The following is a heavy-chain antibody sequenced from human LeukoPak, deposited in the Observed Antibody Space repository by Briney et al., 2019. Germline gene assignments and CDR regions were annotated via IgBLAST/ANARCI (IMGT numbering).Heavy chain of an antibody. D-gene: IGHD1-7*01. J-gene: IGHJ4*02. Sequence: GGALRLSCAASGFTFSTYGMHWVRQAPGKGVEGVAVIWYDGSNKYYADSVKGRFTISKDNSKNTLYLQMNSLRAEDTAVYYCTRDFSGTHDYWGQGTLVTVSS. CDR3: TRDFSGTHDY. CDR2: IWYDGSNK. V-gene: IGHV3-33*01. CDR1: GFTFSTYG.